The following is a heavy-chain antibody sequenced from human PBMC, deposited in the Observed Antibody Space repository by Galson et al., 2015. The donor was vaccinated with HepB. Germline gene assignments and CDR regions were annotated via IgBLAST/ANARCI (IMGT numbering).Heavy chain of an antibody. V-gene: IGHV2-70*11. CDR1: GFSLSTSGMC. J-gene: IGHJ3*02. CDR2: IDWDDDK. Sequence: PALVKPTQTLTLTCTFSGFSLSTSGMCVSWIRQPPGKALEWLARIDWDDDKYYSTSLKTRLTISKDTSKNQVVLTMTNMDPVDTATYYCARTKMDTYYYDSSGYYWGAFDIWGQGTMVTVSS. CDR3: ARTKMDTYYYDSSGYYWGAFDI. D-gene: IGHD3-22*01.